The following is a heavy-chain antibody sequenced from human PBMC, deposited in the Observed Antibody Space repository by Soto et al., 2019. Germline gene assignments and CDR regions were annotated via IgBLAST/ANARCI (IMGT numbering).Heavy chain of an antibody. CDR3: AIYGSGSSFDY. CDR1: GGSISSGDYY. Sequence: QVQLQESGPGLVKPSQTLSLTCTVSGGSISSGDYYWSWIRQPPGKGLEWIGYIYYSGSTYYNPSLKSRVTVAGDTSQSQFSLKLSSVTAAATAVYSCAIYGSGSSFDYWGQGTLVTVSS. V-gene: IGHV4-30-4*01. CDR2: IYYSGST. D-gene: IGHD3-10*01. J-gene: IGHJ4*02.